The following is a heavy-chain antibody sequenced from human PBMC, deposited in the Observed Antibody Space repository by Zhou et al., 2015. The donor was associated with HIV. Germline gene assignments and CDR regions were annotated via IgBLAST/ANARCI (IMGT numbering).Heavy chain of an antibody. J-gene: IGHJ3*01. V-gene: IGHV1-18*01. CDR1: GYTFSSYG. CDR3: ARDHSGSEGVGVFSLS. CDR2: INAYNGHT. D-gene: IGHD1-26*01. Sequence: QVQLVQSGAEVKKPGASVKVSCKASGYTFSSYGISWVRQAPGQGLEWMGWINAYNGHTNYAQKLQGRVTMTTDTSTSTAYMELRSLRSDDTALYYCARDHSGSEGVGVFSLSWGQGTSGHRLF.